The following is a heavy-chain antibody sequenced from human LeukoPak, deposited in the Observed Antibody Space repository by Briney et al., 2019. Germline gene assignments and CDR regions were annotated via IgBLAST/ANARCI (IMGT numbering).Heavy chain of an antibody. CDR3: ARGESPEDYYYYGMDV. J-gene: IGHJ6*02. CDR1: GGSISSYY. CDR2: IYYSGST. V-gene: IGHV4-59*08. D-gene: IGHD3-10*01. Sequence: SETLSLTCTVSGGSISSYYWSWIRQPPGKGLEWIGYIYYSGSTNYNPSLKSRVTISVDTSKNQFSLKLSSVTAADTAVYYCARGESPEDYYYYGMDVRGQGTTVTVSS.